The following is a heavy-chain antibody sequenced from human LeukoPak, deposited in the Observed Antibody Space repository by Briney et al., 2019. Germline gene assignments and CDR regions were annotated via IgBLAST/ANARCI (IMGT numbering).Heavy chain of an antibody. CDR2: ISAYNGNT. CDR3: ARVHSGGYSSSWYPDRGLIDY. CDR1: GYTFTSYG. D-gene: IGHD6-13*01. V-gene: IGHV1-18*01. Sequence: ASVKVSCKASGYTFTSYGIIGVRQAPGQGLEGMGWISAYNGNTNYAQKLQGRVTMNTDTSTSTAYMELRSLRSDDTAVYYCARVHSGGYSSSWYPDRGLIDYWGQGTLVTVSS. J-gene: IGHJ4*02.